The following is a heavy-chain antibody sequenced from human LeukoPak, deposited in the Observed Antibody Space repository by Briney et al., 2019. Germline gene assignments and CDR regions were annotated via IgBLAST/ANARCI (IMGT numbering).Heavy chain of an antibody. CDR2: IYYSGST. Sequence: SETLSLTCTVSGGSISGYYWSWVRQPPGKGLEWFAYIYYSGSTNYNPSLKSRATISVDTSKNQFSLKLTSVTAADTAVYYCARLSSGRPHEYFQHWGQGTLVTVSS. J-gene: IGHJ1*01. CDR1: GGSISGYY. D-gene: IGHD3-22*01. V-gene: IGHV4-59*01. CDR3: ARLSSGRPHEYFQH.